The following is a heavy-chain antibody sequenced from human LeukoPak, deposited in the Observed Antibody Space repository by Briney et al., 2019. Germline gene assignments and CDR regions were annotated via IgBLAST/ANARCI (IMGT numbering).Heavy chain of an antibody. V-gene: IGHV3-43D*03. J-gene: IGHJ5*02. CDR3: AKGAYYDFWSDNWFNP. Sequence: GGSLRLSSAASGFTFEEYAMHWVRQAPGKGLEWVSLISWDGGSTYYADSVKGRFTVSRDNSQNSLYLQMNSLRAEDTALYYCAKGAYYDFWSDNWFNPWGQGTLVTVSS. CDR2: ISWDGGST. CDR1: GFTFEEYA. D-gene: IGHD3-3*01.